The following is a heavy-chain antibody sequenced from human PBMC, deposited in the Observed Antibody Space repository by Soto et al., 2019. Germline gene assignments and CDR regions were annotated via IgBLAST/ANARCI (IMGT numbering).Heavy chain of an antibody. V-gene: IGHV3-23*01. CDR1: GFTFSSSG. D-gene: IGHD2-15*01. CDR3: AKSPTSPDRTPGAR. Sequence: EVQLLESGGGFVQPGGSLRLSCAASGFTFSSSGMSWVRQAPGKGLEWVSAIAYYDTSTYYADSVRGRFTISRDHSKNTLYLQINSLRAEDTAVYYCAKSPTSPDRTPGARRGRGTLVTVSS. J-gene: IGHJ4*02. CDR2: IAYYDTST.